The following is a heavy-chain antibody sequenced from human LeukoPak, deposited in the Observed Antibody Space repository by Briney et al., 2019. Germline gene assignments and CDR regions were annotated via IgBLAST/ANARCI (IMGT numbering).Heavy chain of an antibody. CDR3: AKCSASYSNDAFDV. J-gene: IGHJ3*01. CDR2: IRGGGSNT. CDR1: GFTFRSYA. D-gene: IGHD3-10*02. V-gene: IGHV3-23*01. Sequence: GGSLRLSCAASGFTFRSYAMNWVRQAPGKGLEWVSYIRGGGSNTRYSDSVKGRFIISRDNSKNILYLQMNSLRAEDTAIYYCAKCSASYSNDAFDVWGRGTMVTVSS.